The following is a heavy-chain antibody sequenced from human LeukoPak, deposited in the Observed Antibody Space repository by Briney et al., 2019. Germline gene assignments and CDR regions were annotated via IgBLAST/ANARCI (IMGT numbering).Heavy chain of an antibody. D-gene: IGHD3-10*01. Sequence: ASVKVSCKASGYTFTSCDINWVRQATGQGLEWMGWMNPNSGNTGYAQKFQGRVTMTRNTSISTAYMELSSLRSEDAAVYYCARVRAYAGTEVDYWGQGTLFTVSS. CDR2: MNPNSGNT. CDR1: GYTFTSCD. V-gene: IGHV1-8*01. CDR3: ARVRAYAGTEVDY. J-gene: IGHJ4*02.